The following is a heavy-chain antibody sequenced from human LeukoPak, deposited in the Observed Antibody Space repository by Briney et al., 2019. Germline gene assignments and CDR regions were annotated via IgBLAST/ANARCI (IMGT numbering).Heavy chain of an antibody. J-gene: IGHJ4*02. Sequence: SSETRSLTCTVSGGSISSYYWTWIRQPPGKGLEWIGYIYYSGSTNHNPSLKSRVTISVDTSKNQFSLKLSSVTAADTAVYYCARAGWIITSGIDYWGQGSLVTVSS. D-gene: IGHD1-20*01. CDR1: GGSISSYY. V-gene: IGHV4-59*08. CDR2: IYYSGST. CDR3: ARAGWIITSGIDY.